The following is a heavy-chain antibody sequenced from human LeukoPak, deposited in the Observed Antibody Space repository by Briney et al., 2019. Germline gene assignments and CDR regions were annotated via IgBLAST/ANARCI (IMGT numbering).Heavy chain of an antibody. CDR2: MNPNNGNI. V-gene: IGHV1-8*01. D-gene: IGHD5-12*01. CDR1: GYTFTSCD. J-gene: IGHJ4*02. Sequence: ASVKVSCKASGYTFTSCDINWVRQATGQGLEWMGWMNPNNGNIGYAQRFQGRVTMTRDTSIDTAYMELGSLTSEDTAVYYCARDRDSGYDLGFDYWGQGTLVTVSS. CDR3: ARDRDSGYDLGFDY.